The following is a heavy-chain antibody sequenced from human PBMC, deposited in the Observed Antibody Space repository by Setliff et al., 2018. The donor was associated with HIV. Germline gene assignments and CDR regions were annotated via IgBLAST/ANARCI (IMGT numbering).Heavy chain of an antibody. V-gene: IGHV1-18*04. D-gene: IGHD3-10*01. CDR2: INSYNGNS. J-gene: IGHJ6*02. CDR1: GYTFTTYG. Sequence: ASVKVSCKASGYTFTTYGVNWVRQAPGQGLEWMGWINSYNGNSKFAQKFQGRVTMTTDTSTTTAFMELRSLKADDTGIYYCSRSGVPPYYYYGMDVWGQGTTVTVSS. CDR3: SRSGVPPYYYYGMDV.